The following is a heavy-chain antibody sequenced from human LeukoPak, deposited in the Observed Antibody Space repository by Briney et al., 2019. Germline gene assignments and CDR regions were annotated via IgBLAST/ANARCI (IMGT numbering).Heavy chain of an antibody. V-gene: IGHV4-39*07. CDR1: GGSISSSSYY. Sequence: SETLSLTCTVSGGSISSSSYYWGWIRQPPGKGLEWIGNIYYSGSTYYSPSLKSRVTISVDTSKNQFSLKLSSVTAADTAVYYCARGAIVVVITSYYFDYWGQGTLVTVSS. D-gene: IGHD3-22*01. J-gene: IGHJ4*02. CDR3: ARGAIVVVITSYYFDY. CDR2: IYYSGST.